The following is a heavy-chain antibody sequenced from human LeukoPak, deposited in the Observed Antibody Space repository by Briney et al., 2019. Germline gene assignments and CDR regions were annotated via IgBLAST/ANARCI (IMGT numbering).Heavy chain of an antibody. CDR3: ARTNTYYYDSSGYLPFDY. D-gene: IGHD3-22*01. CDR2: INPNSGGT. J-gene: IGHJ4*02. Sequence: GASVKVSCKAPGYTFTGYYMHWVRQAPGQGLEWMGRINPNSGGTNYAQKFQGRVTMTRDTSISTAYMELSRLRSDDTAVYYCARTNTYYYDSSGYLPFDYWGQGTLVTASS. CDR1: GYTFTGYY. V-gene: IGHV1-2*06.